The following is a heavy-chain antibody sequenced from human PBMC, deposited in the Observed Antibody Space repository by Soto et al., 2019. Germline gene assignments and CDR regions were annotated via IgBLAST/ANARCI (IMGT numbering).Heavy chain of an antibody. J-gene: IGHJ4*02. CDR3: ASVTFGGIVLAH. CDR2: IYFNGNT. V-gene: IGHV4-59*01. CDR1: AASFSKYY. Sequence: KPSETLSLTCTVSAASFSKYYWTWIRQPPGKGLEWIGYIYFNGNTEYNPSLEGRLTISIDTSKKEFSLKLTSVTAADAAVYYCASVTFGGIVLAHWGQGTLVTVSS. D-gene: IGHD3-16*01.